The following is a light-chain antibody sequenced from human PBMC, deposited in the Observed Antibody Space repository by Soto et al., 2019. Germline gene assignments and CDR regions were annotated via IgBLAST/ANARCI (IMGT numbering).Light chain of an antibody. CDR3: QQYGISPPT. Sequence: EIVLTQSPGTLSLSPGERATLSCRASQSVNTNYLAWYQRKPGQAPRLLIYGASSRATDIPNRFSGSGSGTDFTLSNTRVKAEDFAVYCCQQYGISPPTFGQGTKVEIK. J-gene: IGKJ1*01. CDR1: QSVNTNY. CDR2: GAS. V-gene: IGKV3-20*01.